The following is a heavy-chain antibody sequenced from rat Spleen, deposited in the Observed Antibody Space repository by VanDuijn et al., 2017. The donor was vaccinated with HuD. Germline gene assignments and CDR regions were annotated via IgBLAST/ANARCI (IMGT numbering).Heavy chain of an antibody. Sequence: EVQLVESDGGLVQPGRSLRLSCAASGFTFSDYYMAWGRQAPRKGLEWVARISYDGSTTSYRDSVKGRFTISRDNARNTLYLQMDSLRSEDTATYYCASLMYTPDYLGVMDVWGQGASVTVSS. V-gene: IGHV5-29*01. J-gene: IGHJ4*01. CDR2: ISYDGSTT. CDR1: GFTFSDYY. CDR3: ASLMYTPDYLGVMDV. D-gene: IGHD1-6*01.